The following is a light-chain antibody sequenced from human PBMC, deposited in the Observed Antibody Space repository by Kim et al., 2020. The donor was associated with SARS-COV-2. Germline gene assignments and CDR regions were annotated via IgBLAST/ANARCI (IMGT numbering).Light chain of an antibody. V-gene: IGKV3-20*01. Sequence: SPGDRAPLSCRASQSVGSSYLAWFQQKPGQAPRLLIYGASSRATGIPDRFSGSESGTDFTLTISRLEPEDFAVYYCHQYGSSPYTFGQGTKLEI. J-gene: IGKJ2*01. CDR2: GAS. CDR3: HQYGSSPYT. CDR1: QSVGSSY.